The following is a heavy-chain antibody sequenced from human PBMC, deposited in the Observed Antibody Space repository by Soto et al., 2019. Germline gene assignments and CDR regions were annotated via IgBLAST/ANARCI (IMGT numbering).Heavy chain of an antibody. D-gene: IGHD2-15*01. CDR2: IYYSGST. J-gene: IGHJ4*02. V-gene: IGHV4-31*03. CDR3: ARGYCSGGSCYSESGFDY. CDR1: GGSISSGGYY. Sequence: QVQLQESGPGLVKPSQTLSLTCTVSGGSISSGGYYWSWIRQHPGKGLEWIGYIYYSGSTYYNPSLKSRVTISVDTSKNRFSLKLSSVTAADTAVYYCARGYCSGGSCYSESGFDYWGQGTLVTVSS.